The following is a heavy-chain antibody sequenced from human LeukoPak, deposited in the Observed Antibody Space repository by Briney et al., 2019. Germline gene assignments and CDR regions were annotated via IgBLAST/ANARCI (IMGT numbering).Heavy chain of an antibody. V-gene: IGHV4-39*01. Sequence: PSETLSLTCTVSGGSISSGIYYWAWVRQPPGKGLEWIGSIYYSGSTYYNPSLKSRVTISVDTSKNQFSLKLSSVTAADTAVYYCASGVGYYDSSGPFDYWGQGTLVTVSS. D-gene: IGHD3-22*01. CDR1: GGSISSGIYY. CDR2: IYYSGST. J-gene: IGHJ4*02. CDR3: ASGVGYYDSSGPFDY.